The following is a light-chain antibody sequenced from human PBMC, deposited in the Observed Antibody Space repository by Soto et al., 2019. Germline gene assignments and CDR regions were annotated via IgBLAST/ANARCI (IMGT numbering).Light chain of an antibody. CDR1: QSVSTNQ. J-gene: IGKJ5*01. CDR2: GAS. Sequence: IVLTQSPGTLSLSPGERATLSCRASQSVSTNQLAWYQQKPGQAPRLLIYGASSRATGIADRFSGSGSGTDFTLTISSLEPEDFAVYYCQQRSNWLLITFGQGTRLEIK. V-gene: IGKV3D-20*02. CDR3: QQRSNWLLIT.